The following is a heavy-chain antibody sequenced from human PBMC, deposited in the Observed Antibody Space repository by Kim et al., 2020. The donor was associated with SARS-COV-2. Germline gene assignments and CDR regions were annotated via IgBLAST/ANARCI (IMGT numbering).Heavy chain of an antibody. CDR2: IHPSGCST. J-gene: IGHJ4*02. V-gene: IGHV1-46*01. CDR3: ARDWGSGSYYPRDY. D-gene: IGHD3-10*01. CDR1: GYTFTSYY. Sequence: ASVKVSCKASGYTFTSYYMHWVRQAPGQGLEWMGIIHPSGCSTSYAQKFQGRATLTRDTSTSKVYMELSSLSAEDTAVYYCARDWGSGSYYPRDYWGQGTLVTVSS.